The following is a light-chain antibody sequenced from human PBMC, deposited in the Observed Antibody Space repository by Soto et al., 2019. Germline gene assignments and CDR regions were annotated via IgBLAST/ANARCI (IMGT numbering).Light chain of an antibody. V-gene: IGLV2-23*01. CDR1: SSDVGTYNL. CDR2: EAN. J-gene: IGLJ2*01. CDR3: CSYAGTSTI. Sequence: QSVLTQPASVSGSPGQSITISCAGTSSDVGTYNLVSWYQQHPGKAPKLIIFEANRRPSGVSDRFSGSKSGNTASLTVSGLQADDEADYYCCSYAGTSTIFGGGTKVTVL.